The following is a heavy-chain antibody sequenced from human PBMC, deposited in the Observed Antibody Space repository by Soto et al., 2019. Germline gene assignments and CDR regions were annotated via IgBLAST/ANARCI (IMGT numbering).Heavy chain of an antibody. CDR3: ARHGSGSYYNNWFDP. CDR2: IYYSGST. J-gene: IGHJ5*02. CDR1: SGSISSSSYY. V-gene: IGHV4-39*01. Sequence: QLQLQESGPGLVKPSETLSLTCTVSSGSISSSSYYWGWIRQPPGKGLEWIGSIYYSGSTYYNPSLKSRVTISVDTSKNQFSLKLSSVTAADTAVYYCARHGSGSYYNNWFDPWGQGTLVTVSS. D-gene: IGHD3-10*01.